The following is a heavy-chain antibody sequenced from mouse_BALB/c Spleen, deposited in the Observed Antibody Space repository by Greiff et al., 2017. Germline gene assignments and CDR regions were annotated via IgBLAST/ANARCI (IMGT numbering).Heavy chain of an antibody. CDR2: INPSNGRT. CDR3: ARSAYGISYVEAMDY. D-gene: IGHD1-1*01. CDR1: GYTFTSYW. Sequence: QVQLQQPGAELVKPGASVKLSCKASGYTFTSYWMHWVKQRPGQGLEWIGEINPSNGRTNYNEKFKSKATLTVDKSSSTAYMQLSSLTSEDSAVYYSARSAYGISYVEAMDYWGQGTSVTVSS. V-gene: IGHV1S81*02. J-gene: IGHJ4*01.